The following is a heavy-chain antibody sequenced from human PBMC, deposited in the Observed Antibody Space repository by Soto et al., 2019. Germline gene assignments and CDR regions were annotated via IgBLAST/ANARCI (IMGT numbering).Heavy chain of an antibody. V-gene: IGHV3-23*01. CDR1: GFTCRNQD. CDR3: AKDRQFRSYYESAGHYND. CDR2: ISGRGGVT. D-gene: IGHD3-22*01. J-gene: IGHJ4*02. Sequence: EVQLLESGGGLVQPGGSLRLTCVGSGFTCRNQDMRVFRQAPGKGLEWVSGISGRGGVTYYADSVKGRFTISRDNPRNTLSLQMNNLRANDTAVYYCAKDRQFRSYYESAGHYNDWGQGTLVTVSS.